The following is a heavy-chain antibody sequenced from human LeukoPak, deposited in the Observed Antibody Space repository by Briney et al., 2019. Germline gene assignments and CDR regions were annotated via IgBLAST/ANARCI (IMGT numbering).Heavy chain of an antibody. Sequence: SETLSLTCTVSGRSISSYYWSWIRQPPGKGLEWIGYIYYSGSTNYNPSLKSRVTISVDTSKNQFSLKLSSVTAADTAVYYCARVRQGGWFGELRGYFDYWGQGTLVTVSS. V-gene: IGHV4-59*01. J-gene: IGHJ4*02. CDR2: IYYSGST. D-gene: IGHD3-10*01. CDR3: ARVRQGGWFGELRGYFDY. CDR1: GRSISSYY.